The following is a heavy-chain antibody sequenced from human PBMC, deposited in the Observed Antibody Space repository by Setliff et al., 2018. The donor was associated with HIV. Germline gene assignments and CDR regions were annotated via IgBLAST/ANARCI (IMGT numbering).Heavy chain of an antibody. CDR3: AREAPGENYPDY. Sequence: ASVKVSCKTSGYMFSLYGIHWLRQAPGQNLEWMGWINTETGTPTYAPGFTGRSVLSLDTSVSAAYLEISSLVAEDSALYYCAREAPGENYPDYWGQGTMVTVS. D-gene: IGHD1-7*01. CDR1: GYMFSLYG. V-gene: IGHV7-4-1*02. CDR2: INTETGTP. J-gene: IGHJ4*02.